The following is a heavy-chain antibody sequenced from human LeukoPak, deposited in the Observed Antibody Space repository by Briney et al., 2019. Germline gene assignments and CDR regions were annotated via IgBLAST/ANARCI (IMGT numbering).Heavy chain of an antibody. V-gene: IGHV1-2*02. D-gene: IGHD2-15*01. CDR1: GYTFTGYY. J-gene: IGHJ4*02. CDR2: INPNSGGT. CDR3: ARELWVAATNYDS. Sequence: ASVKVSCKASGYTFTGYYMHWVRQAPGQGLEWMGWINPNSGGTNYSQKFQGRVTVTRDTSISTAYMELSRLRSDDTAVYFCARELWVAATNYDSWGQGTLVTVSS.